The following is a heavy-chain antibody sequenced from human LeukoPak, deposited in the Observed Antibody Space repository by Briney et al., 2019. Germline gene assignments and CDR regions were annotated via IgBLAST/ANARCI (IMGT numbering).Heavy chain of an antibody. CDR1: GGSISSSY. J-gene: IGHJ3*02. CDR2: IYTSGRT. D-gene: IGHD6-13*01. V-gene: IGHV4-4*07. CDR3: ARGVAAAGTDAFDI. Sequence: SETLSLTCTVSGGSISSSYWSWIRQPAGKGLEWIGRIYTSGRTNNNPSLKSRVTMSVDTSKNQLSLKLSSVTAADTAVYYCARGVAAAGTDAFDIWGQGTMVTVSS.